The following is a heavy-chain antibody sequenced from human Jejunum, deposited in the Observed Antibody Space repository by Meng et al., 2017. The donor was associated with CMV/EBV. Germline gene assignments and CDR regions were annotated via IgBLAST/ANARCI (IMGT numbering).Heavy chain of an antibody. CDR2: VFWDDDK. J-gene: IGHJ4*02. CDR1: FSLTRGVG. CDR3: ARTTKARTSYYDTFDY. Sequence: FSLTRGVGLVCIRPPPGKALEWLAAVFWDDDKHYSPSLKSRLSIIKDTSNNQVFLTMTNVDPVDTASYYCARTTKARTSYYDTFDYWGQGTLVTVSS. D-gene: IGHD3-22*01. V-gene: IGHV2-5*02.